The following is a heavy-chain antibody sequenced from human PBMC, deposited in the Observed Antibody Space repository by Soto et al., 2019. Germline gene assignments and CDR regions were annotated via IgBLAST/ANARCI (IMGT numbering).Heavy chain of an antibody. D-gene: IGHD3-10*01. J-gene: IGHJ4*02. V-gene: IGHV3-9*01. CDR1: GFTFDDYA. CDR2: ISWNSGSI. CDR3: AKALQHYYGSGSPLYYFDY. Sequence: EVELVESGGGLVQPGRSLRLSCAASGFTFDDYAMHWVRQAPGKGLEWVSGISWNSGSIGYADSVKGRFTISRDNAKNSLYLQMNSLRAEDTALYYCAKALQHYYGSGSPLYYFDYWGQGTLVTVSS.